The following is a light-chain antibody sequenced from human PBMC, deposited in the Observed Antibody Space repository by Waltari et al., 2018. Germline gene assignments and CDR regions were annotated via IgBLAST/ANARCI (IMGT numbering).Light chain of an antibody. CDR2: GAS. Sequence: EIVMTQSPATLSVSPGERATLPCRASQRVSSNLAWYQQKPGQAPRLLIYGASTRATGIPARFSGSGSGTEFTLTISSLQSEDFAVYYCQQYNNWPVWTFGQGTKVEIK. CDR1: QRVSSN. V-gene: IGKV3-15*01. J-gene: IGKJ1*01. CDR3: QQYNNWPVWT.